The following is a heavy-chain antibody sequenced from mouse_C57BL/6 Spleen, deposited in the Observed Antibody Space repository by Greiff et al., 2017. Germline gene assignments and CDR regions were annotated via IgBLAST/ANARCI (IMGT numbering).Heavy chain of an antibody. D-gene: IGHD2-3*01. CDR2: INPGSGGT. CDR3: ARRYEPYYYAMDY. V-gene: IGHV1-54*01. J-gene: IGHJ4*01. CDR1: GYAFTNYL. Sequence: QVQLQQSGAELVRPGTSVKVSCKASGYAFTNYLIEWVKQRPGQGLEWIGVINPGSGGTNYNEKFKGKATLTADKSSSTAYMQLSSLTSEDSAVYCCARRYEPYYYAMDYWGQGTSVTVSS.